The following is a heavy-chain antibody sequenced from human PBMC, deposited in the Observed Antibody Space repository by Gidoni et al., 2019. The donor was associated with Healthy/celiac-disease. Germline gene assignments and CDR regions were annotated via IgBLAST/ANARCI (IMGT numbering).Heavy chain of an antibody. CDR3: ARDYKRRAGYYYDSSGYFDY. CDR2: ISSSSSTI. Sequence: EVQLVESGGGLVQPGGSLRLSCAASGFTFSSYSMNWVRQAPGKGLEWVSYISSSSSTIYYADSVKGRFTISRDNAKNSLYLQMNSLRDEDTAVYYCARDYKRRAGYYYDSSGYFDYWGQGTLVTVSS. CDR1: GFTFSSYS. J-gene: IGHJ4*02. D-gene: IGHD3-22*01. V-gene: IGHV3-48*02.